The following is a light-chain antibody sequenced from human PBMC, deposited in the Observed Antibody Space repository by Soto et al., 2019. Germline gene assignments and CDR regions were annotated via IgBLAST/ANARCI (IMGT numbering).Light chain of an antibody. CDR1: QSVSSSY. CDR3: QQYGSSPPGT. V-gene: IGKV3-20*01. J-gene: IGKJ3*01. CDR2: GAS. Sequence: EIVRTQSRDTLSLSPGERATLSCRASQSVSSSYLAWYQQKPGQAPRLLIYGASSRATGIPDRFSGSGSGTDFTLTISRLEPEDFAVYYCQQYGSSPPGTFGPGTKVDIK.